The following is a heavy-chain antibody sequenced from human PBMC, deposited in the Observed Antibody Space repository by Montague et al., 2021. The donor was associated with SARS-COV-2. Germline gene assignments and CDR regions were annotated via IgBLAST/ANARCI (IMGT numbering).Heavy chain of an antibody. J-gene: IGHJ6*02. D-gene: IGHD3-22*01. V-gene: IGHV3-30*04. Sequence: SLRLSCAASRFTFNTYTMHWVRQAPGKGLQWVAVISYDGSKKYYIDSVKGRFTISRDNSRNTLSLQMNSLRSEDSAVYYCARDGSGYASNYFYVMDVWGQGTVVTVSS. CDR2: ISYDGSKK. CDR3: ARDGSGYASNYFYVMDV. CDR1: RFTFNTYT.